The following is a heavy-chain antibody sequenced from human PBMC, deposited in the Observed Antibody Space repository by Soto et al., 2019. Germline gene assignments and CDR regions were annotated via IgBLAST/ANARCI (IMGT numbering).Heavy chain of an antibody. Sequence: GGSLRLSCAASGFTFSSYGMHWVRQAPGKGLEWVAVISYDGSNKYYADSVKGRFTISRDNSKNTLYLQMNSLRAEDTAVYYCAKEHLDGLVYYYGMDVWGQGTTVTVSS. J-gene: IGHJ6*02. V-gene: IGHV3-30*18. CDR2: ISYDGSNK. CDR1: GFTFSSYG. D-gene: IGHD6-25*01. CDR3: AKEHLDGLVYYYGMDV.